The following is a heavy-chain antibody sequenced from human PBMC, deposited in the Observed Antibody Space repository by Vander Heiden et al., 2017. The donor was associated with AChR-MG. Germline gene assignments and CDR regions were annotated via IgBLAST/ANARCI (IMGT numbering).Heavy chain of an antibody. CDR1: AASVSSNGAA. CDR3: ARGRWYAIDY. J-gene: IGHJ4*02. CDR2: TYYRSKWYN. V-gene: IGHV6-1*01. D-gene: IGHD6-13*01. Sequence: QLQQSAPGLLPPSQTLSLPCAISAASVSSNGAAWNWSRQSPSRGLEGLGRTYYRSKWYNDYAVSVKSRITINPDTAKNQFSLQLNSVTPEDTAVYYGARGRWYAIDYWCQGTLVTLSS.